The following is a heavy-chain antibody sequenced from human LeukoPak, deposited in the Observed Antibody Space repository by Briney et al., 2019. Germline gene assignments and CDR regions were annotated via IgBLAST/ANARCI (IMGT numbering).Heavy chain of an antibody. Sequence: PGGSLRLSCAASGFTFSSYGMHWVRQAPGKGLEWVAFIRYDGSNKYYADSVKGRFTISRDNSKNTLYLQMNSLRAEDTAVYYCARVPRYCSGGSCYHDYWGQGTLVTVSS. CDR3: ARVPRYCSGGSCYHDY. CDR1: GFTFSSYG. D-gene: IGHD2-15*01. J-gene: IGHJ4*02. CDR2: IRYDGSNK. V-gene: IGHV3-30*02.